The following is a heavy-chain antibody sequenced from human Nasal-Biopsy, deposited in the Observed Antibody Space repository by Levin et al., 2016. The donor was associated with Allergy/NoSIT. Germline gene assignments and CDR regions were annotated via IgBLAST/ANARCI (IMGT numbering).Heavy chain of an antibody. CDR3: ARLWGETNDILTGYYDY. CDR2: IFPGDSDT. CDR1: GYTFSNSW. D-gene: IGHD3-9*01. V-gene: IGHV5-51*01. Sequence: GESLKISCKGSGYTFSNSWIAWVRQMPGKGLERMGIIFPGDSDTRYSPTFQGQVTISADKSISTAYLQWSSLKASDTAMYYCARLWGETNDILTGYYDYWAQGTLVTVSS. J-gene: IGHJ4*02.